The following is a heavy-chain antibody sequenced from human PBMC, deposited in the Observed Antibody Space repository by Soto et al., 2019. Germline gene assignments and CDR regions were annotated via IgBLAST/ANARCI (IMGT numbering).Heavy chain of an antibody. J-gene: IGHJ5*02. Sequence: SETLSLTCTVSGGSIGSYYWSWIRQPPGKGLEWIGYIYYSGSTNYNPSLKSRVTISVDTSKNQFSLKLSSVTAADTAVYYCARDITMVRGVIQDWFDPWGQGTLVTVSS. V-gene: IGHV4-59*08. CDR1: GGSIGSYY. CDR3: ARDITMVRGVIQDWFDP. CDR2: IYYSGST. D-gene: IGHD3-10*01.